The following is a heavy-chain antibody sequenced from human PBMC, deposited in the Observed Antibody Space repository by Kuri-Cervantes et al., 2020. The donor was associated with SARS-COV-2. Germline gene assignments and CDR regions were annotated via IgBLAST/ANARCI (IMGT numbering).Heavy chain of an antibody. CDR3: AKAKTTVTTLDY. D-gene: IGHD4-17*01. CDR2: ISYDGSNK. V-gene: IGHV3-30*18. Sequence: GESLKISCAASGFTFSSYGMHWVRQAPGKGLEWVAVISYDGSNKYYADSVKGRFTISRDNSKNTLYLQMNSLRAEDTAVYYCAKAKTTVTTLDYWGQGTLVTVSS. CDR1: GFTFSSYG. J-gene: IGHJ4*02.